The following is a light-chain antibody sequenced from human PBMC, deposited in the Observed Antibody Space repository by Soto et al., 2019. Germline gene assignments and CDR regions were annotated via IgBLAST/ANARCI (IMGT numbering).Light chain of an antibody. V-gene: IGLV2-14*03. Sequence: QSALTQPASVSGSPGQSITISCTGTCSDVGAYSYVSWYQHHPGKVPRLIIHDVTDRPSGVSDRFSGSKSGDTASLTISGLLAEDEAHYYCSSYTTSSRVVFGGGTKLTVL. J-gene: IGLJ2*01. CDR1: CSDVGAYSY. CDR3: SSYTTSSRVV. CDR2: DVT.